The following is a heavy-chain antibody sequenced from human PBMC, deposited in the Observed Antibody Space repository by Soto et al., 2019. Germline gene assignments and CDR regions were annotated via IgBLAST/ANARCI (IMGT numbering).Heavy chain of an antibody. CDR2: ISGSGGST. J-gene: IGHJ4*02. V-gene: IGHV3-23*01. CDR1: GFTFSSYA. CDR3: AKLPAIPPLMGMLGHFDY. D-gene: IGHD2-2*01. Sequence: EVQLLESGGGLVQPGGSLRLSCAASGFTFSSYAMSWVRQAPGKGLEWVSAISGSGGSTYYADSVKGRFTISRDNSKNSLYLQMNSLRAEDTAVYYCAKLPAIPPLMGMLGHFDYWGQGTLVTVSS.